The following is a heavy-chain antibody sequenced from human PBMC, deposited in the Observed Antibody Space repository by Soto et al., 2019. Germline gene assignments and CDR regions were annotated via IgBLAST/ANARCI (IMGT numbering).Heavy chain of an antibody. CDR3: ARHFYYDFWSGYYTPYFDY. CDR2: IYYSGST. D-gene: IGHD3-3*01. J-gene: IGHJ4*02. Sequence: SETLSLTCTVSGGSISSYYWGWIRQPPGKGLEWIGSIYYSGSTYYNPSLKSRVTISVDTSKNQFSLKLSSVTAADTAVYYCARHFYYDFWSGYYTPYFDYWGQGTLVTVSS. CDR1: GGSISSYY. V-gene: IGHV4-39*01.